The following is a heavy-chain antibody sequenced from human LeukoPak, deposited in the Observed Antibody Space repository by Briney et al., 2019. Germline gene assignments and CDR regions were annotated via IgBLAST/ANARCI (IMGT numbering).Heavy chain of an antibody. CDR2: VTGRSSYI. V-gene: IGHV3-21*01. J-gene: IGHJ4*02. CDR1: GYTFTSYY. CDR3: ARDPSLDSNYGVYADF. D-gene: IGHD4-17*01. Sequence: GASVKVSCKASGYTFTSYYMHWVRQAPGKGLEWVASVTGRSSYIYYADSVKGRFTISRDNVRNSLYLRMNNLRIEDTAVYYCARDPSLDSNYGVYADFWGRGTLVTVSS.